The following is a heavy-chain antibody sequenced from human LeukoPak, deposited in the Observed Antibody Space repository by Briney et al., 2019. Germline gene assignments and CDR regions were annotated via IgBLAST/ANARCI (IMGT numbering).Heavy chain of an antibody. CDR1: GFTFSSYA. Sequence: PGRSLRLSCAASGFTFSSYAMHWVRQAPGKGLEWVAVISYDGSNKYYADSVKGRFTISRDNSKNTLYLQMNSLRAEDTAVYYCASSRVTTNYYYYYMDVWGKGTTVTVSS. D-gene: IGHD4-11*01. CDR2: ISYDGSNK. CDR3: ASSRVTTNYYYYYMDV. J-gene: IGHJ6*03. V-gene: IGHV3-30-3*01.